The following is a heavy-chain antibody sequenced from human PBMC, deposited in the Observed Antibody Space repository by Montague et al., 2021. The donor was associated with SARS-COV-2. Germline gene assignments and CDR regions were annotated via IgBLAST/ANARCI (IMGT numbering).Heavy chain of an antibody. V-gene: IGHV4-34*01. J-gene: IGHJ6*02. D-gene: IGHD3-16*01. CDR3: ARGGHQLRFGLDV. CDR1: GGSFSGYY. Sequence: SETLSLTCAVYGGSFSGYYWSWIRQPPGKGLEWIGQIHHTGSTIYKPSLKSRVTISEDTSKNQFSLKMTSVTAADKAVYYCARGGHQLRFGLDVWGQGTTVTVSS. CDR2: IHHTGST.